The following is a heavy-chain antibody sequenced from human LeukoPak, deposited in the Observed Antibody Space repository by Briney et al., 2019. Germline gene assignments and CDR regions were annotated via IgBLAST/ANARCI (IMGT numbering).Heavy chain of an antibody. CDR3: ARHSGSSSWFDY. CDR1: GGSISNSSFY. D-gene: IGHD6-13*01. Sequence: SETLSLTCTVSGGSISNSSFYWDWIRQPPGKGLEWIGGIYYTGSAYYNPALKSRVTISVDTSKNQFSLKLSSVTAADTAVYYCARHSGSSSWFDYWGQGTLVTVSS. V-gene: IGHV4-39*01. J-gene: IGHJ4*02. CDR2: IYYTGSA.